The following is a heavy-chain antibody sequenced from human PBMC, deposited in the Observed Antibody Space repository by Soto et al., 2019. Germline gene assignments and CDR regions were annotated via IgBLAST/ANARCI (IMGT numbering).Heavy chain of an antibody. Sequence: QVQLQESGPGLVKPSGTLSLTCAVSGGSINSSDWWNWVRQPPGKGLVWIGEIYHGGNFNYNPSLKGRVIRSMDTSKNQVSLNLFFLTAADTAVYYCARDHSYICQWDFDYWGQGALVTVSS. CDR1: GGSINSSDW. V-gene: IGHV4-4*02. CDR2: IYHGGNF. J-gene: IGHJ4*02. D-gene: IGHD3-16*01. CDR3: ARDHSYICQWDFDY.